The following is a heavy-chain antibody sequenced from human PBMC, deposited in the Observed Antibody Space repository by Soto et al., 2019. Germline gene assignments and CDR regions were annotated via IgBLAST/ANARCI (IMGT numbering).Heavy chain of an antibody. V-gene: IGHV1-69*13. CDR1: GGPFSSYG. D-gene: IGHD1-26*01. CDR2: IIPIFGTA. J-gene: IGHJ3*02. CDR3: ARSYSGSPFDAFDI. Sequence: SVKVSCKASGGPFSSYGISWVRQAPGQGLEWMGGIIPIFGTANYAQKFQGRVTITADESTSAAYMELSSLRSEDTAVYYCARSYSGSPFDAFDIWGQGTMVTVSS.